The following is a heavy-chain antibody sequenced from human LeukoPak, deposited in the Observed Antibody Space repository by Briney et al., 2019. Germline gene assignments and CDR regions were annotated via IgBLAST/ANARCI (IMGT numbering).Heavy chain of an antibody. J-gene: IGHJ4*02. CDR2: INPNSGGT. V-gene: IGHV1-2*02. CDR3: ARSCGGDCNNPYFDY. CDR1: GYTFTGYY. D-gene: IGHD2-21*02. Sequence: GASVKVSCKASGYTFTGYYMHWVRQAPGQGLEWMGWINPNSGGTNYAQKFQGRVTMTRDTSISTAYMELSRLRSDDTAVYYCARSCGGDCNNPYFDYWGQGTLVTVSS.